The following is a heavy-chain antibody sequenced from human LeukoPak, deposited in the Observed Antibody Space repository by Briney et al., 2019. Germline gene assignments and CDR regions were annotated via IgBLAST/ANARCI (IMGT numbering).Heavy chain of an antibody. CDR3: ARDLEGYHYGSGNYPQ. D-gene: IGHD3-10*01. V-gene: IGHV1-2*02. J-gene: IGHJ4*02. CDR2: INPNSGGT. Sequence: ASVKVSCKASGYTFTGYYIHWLRQAPGQGLEWMGFINPNSGGTNYAQKFQGRVTMTRDTSISTAYMELSSLTSDDTAVYYCARDLEGYHYGSGNYPQWGQGTLITVSS. CDR1: GYTFTGYY.